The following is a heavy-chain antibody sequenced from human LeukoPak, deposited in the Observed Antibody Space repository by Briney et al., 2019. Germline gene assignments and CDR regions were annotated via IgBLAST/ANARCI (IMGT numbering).Heavy chain of an antibody. CDR3: ARLLAAPNYYYGMDV. CDR2: ISSSSSYI. CDR1: GFTFSSYS. J-gene: IGHJ6*04. D-gene: IGHD2-15*01. Sequence: GGSLRLSCAASGFTFSSYSMKCVRQAPGKKQEWVSSISSSSSYIYYADSVKGRFTISRDNAKNSLYLQMNSLRAEDTAVYYCARLLAAPNYYYGMDVWGKGTTVTVSS. V-gene: IGHV3-21*01.